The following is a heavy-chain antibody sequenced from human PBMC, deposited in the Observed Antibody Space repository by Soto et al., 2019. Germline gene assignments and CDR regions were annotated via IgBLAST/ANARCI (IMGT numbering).Heavy chain of an antibody. Sequence: GGSLRLSCEAFGFTVSTNYMSWVRQTPGKGLEWVSVFYSGGSTFYADSVKGRFTISRDNSRNTPYLQMRSLRAEDTAVYYCARGFPSMTYYGEYYFDYWGQGTLVTVSS. CDR3: ARGFPSMTYYGEYYFDY. CDR1: GFTVSTNY. CDR2: FYSGGST. D-gene: IGHD3-10*01. V-gene: IGHV3-53*01. J-gene: IGHJ4*02.